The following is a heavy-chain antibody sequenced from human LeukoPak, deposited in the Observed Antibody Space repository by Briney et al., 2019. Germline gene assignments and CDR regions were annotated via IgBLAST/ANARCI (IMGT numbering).Heavy chain of an antibody. J-gene: IGHJ4*02. CDR3: SREFSSGY. D-gene: IGHD3-22*01. V-gene: IGHV3-74*01. Sequence: PGGSLRLSCAASAVTFSSYWFHWGRQAPGTGLVSFSRINSDGSSISYADSVKGRFTISRDNAKNTLYLQMNSLRAEYTPVYYCSREFSSGYWGQGTLVSVSS. CDR2: INSDGSSI. CDR1: AVTFSSYW.